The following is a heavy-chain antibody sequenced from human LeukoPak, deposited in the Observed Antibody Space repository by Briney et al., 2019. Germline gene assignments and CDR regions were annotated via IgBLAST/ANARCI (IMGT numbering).Heavy chain of an antibody. Sequence: PSETLSLACTVSGGSISSYYWSWIRQPPGKGLEWIGYIYYSGSTNYNPSLKSRVTISVDTSKNQFSLKLSSVTAADTAVYYCARLVGYGDHGDYWGQGTLVTVSS. D-gene: IGHD4-17*01. CDR3: ARLVGYGDHGDY. CDR1: GGSISSYY. J-gene: IGHJ4*02. CDR2: IYYSGST. V-gene: IGHV4-59*08.